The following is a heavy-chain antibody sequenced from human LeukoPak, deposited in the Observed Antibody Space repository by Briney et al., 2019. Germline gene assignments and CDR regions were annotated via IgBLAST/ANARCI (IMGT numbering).Heavy chain of an antibody. CDR2: INPNSGGT. V-gene: IGHV1-2*02. CDR3: ARGFSYGVTRFDN. D-gene: IGHD5-18*01. J-gene: IGHJ4*02. CDR1: GYTFTGYY. Sequence: GASVRVSCKASGYTFTGYYMHWVRQAPGQGLEWMGWINPNSGGTNYAQKFQGRVTMTRDTSISTAYMELSRLRSDDTAVYYCARGFSYGVTRFDNWGQGTLVTVSS.